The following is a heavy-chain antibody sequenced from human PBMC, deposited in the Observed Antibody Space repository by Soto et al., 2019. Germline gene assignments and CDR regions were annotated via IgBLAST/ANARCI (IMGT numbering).Heavy chain of an antibody. CDR3: ARDRVYYDSSGYYGFDY. V-gene: IGHV4-4*02. D-gene: IGHD3-22*01. J-gene: IGHJ4*02. CDR1: GGSISSSNW. Sequence: PSETLSITCAVSGGSISSSNWWRWVRQPPGKGLEWIGEIYHSGSTNYNPSLKSRVTISVDKSKNQFSLKLSSVTAADTAVYYCARDRVYYDSSGYYGFDYWGQGTLVT. CDR2: IYHSGST.